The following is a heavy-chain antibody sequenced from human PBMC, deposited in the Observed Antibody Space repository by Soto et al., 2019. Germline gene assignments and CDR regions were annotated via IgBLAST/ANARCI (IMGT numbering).Heavy chain of an antibody. J-gene: IGHJ4*02. Sequence: GESLKISCKGSGYTFTSYWIGWVRQMPGEGLEWMGVIYPSDSDIRYSPSFQGKVTISADKSITTAYLQWSSLKAEDTAVYYCAKDPGYRPSRNDYWGQGTLVTVSS. V-gene: IGHV5-51*01. CDR1: GYTFTSYW. D-gene: IGHD5-18*01. CDR2: IYPSDSDI. CDR3: AKDPGYRPSRNDY.